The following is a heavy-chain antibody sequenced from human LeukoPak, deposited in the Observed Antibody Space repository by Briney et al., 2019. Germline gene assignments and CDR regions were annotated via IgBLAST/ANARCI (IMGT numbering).Heavy chain of an antibody. Sequence: GGSLRLSCAASGFTFSSCSMNWVRQAPGKGLEWVSYISSGSSSIYYADSVKGRFTIPRDNAENSLYLQMNSLRVEDTAVYYCARGRPHGNDYWGQGTLVTVSS. D-gene: IGHD4-23*01. V-gene: IGHV3-48*01. CDR2: ISSGSSSI. CDR1: GFTFSSCS. J-gene: IGHJ4*02. CDR3: ARGRPHGNDY.